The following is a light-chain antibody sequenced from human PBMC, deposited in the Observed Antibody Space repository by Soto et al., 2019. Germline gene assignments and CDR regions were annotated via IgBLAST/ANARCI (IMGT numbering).Light chain of an antibody. J-gene: IGKJ1*01. CDR1: QTIRSNY. Sequence: ETVLTQSPGTLSLSPGERATLSCRASQTIRSNYLAWYRQTPGQAPRLLIYCASNRATGIADRFSGSGSGTDFPLIISRLEPEDFALYYCQQYGSSPWTFGQGTKVEIK. V-gene: IGKV3-20*01. CDR3: QQYGSSPWT. CDR2: CAS.